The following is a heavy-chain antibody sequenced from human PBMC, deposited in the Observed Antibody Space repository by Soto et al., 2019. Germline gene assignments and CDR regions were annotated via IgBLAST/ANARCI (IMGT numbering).Heavy chain of an antibody. CDR2: INPNSGGT. D-gene: IGHD2-8*01. V-gene: IGHV1-2*04. Sequence: ASVKVSCKASGYTFTGYYMHWVRQAPGQGLEWMGWINPNSGGTDYAQKFQGWVTMTRDTSISTAYMELSRLRSDDTAVYYCARGTSPTAAVEHNAYWGQGTLVTVSS. CDR3: ARGTSPTAAVEHNAY. CDR1: GYTFTGYY. J-gene: IGHJ4*02.